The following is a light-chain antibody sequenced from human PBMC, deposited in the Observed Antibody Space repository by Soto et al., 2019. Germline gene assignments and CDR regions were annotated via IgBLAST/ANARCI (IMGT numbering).Light chain of an antibody. V-gene: IGLV2-8*01. CDR1: SSDVGGYDY. J-gene: IGLJ2*01. CDR3: SSYAGSNNLL. Sequence: QSALTQPPSASGSPGQSVTISCTGTSSDVGGYDYVSWYQQLPGKAPKLVIYEVNKRPSGVPERFSGSKSGNTASLTVSGLQAEDEADYYCSSYAGSNNLLFGGGTKVTVL. CDR2: EVN.